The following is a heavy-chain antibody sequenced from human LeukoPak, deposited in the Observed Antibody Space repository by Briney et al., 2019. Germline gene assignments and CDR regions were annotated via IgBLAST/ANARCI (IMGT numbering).Heavy chain of an antibody. D-gene: IGHD1-20*01. CDR3: ARAAYNWN. J-gene: IGHJ4*02. V-gene: IGHV3-11*01. CDR1: GFTIRDYV. CDR2: IDPSGTAL. Sequence: GGSLRLSCAASGFTIRDYVMSWVRQAPGTGLEWVSYIDPSGTALYYADSVRGRFAVSRDNGKNSLSLQLRSLRAEDTALYYCARAAYNWNWGQGTLVTVSS.